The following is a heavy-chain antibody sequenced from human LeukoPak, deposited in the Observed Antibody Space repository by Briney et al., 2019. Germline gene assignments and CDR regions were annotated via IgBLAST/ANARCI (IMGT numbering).Heavy chain of an antibody. V-gene: IGHV3-21*04. CDR2: ISSSSSYI. CDR1: GFTFTSYS. CDR3: AKESRDSYGFDY. Sequence: GGSLRLSCAASGFTFTSYSMNWVRQVPGKGLEWVSSISSSSSYIYYADSVKGRFTISRDNAKNSLYLQMNSLKDEDTAVYYCAKESRDSYGFDYWGQGTLVIVSS. J-gene: IGHJ4*02. D-gene: IGHD5-18*01.